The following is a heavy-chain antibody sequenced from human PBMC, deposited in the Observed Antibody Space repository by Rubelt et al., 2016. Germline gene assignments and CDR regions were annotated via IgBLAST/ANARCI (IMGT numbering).Heavy chain of an antibody. D-gene: IGHD2-8*01. V-gene: IGHV1-3*01. J-gene: IGHJ4*02. CDR2: INAGNGNT. CDR1: GYTFTSYA. Sequence: QVQLVQSGAEVKKPGASVKVSCKASGYTFTSYAMHWVRQAPGQRLEWMGWINAGNGNTKYSQKFQGRVTITRDTSGSTAYMELSSLRSEDTAVYYCARAQRIRLLMVYAPTFDYWGQGTLVTVSS. CDR3: ARAQRIRLLMVYAPTFDY.